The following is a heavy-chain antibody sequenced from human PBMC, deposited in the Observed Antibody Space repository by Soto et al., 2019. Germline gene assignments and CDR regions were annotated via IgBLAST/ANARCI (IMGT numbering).Heavy chain of an antibody. V-gene: IGHV3-33*01. D-gene: IGHD3-3*01. CDR1: GFTFSAHG. J-gene: IGHJ6*02. Sequence: GGSLRLSCTASGFTFSAHGIHWVRQAPGKGLEWVAVIWHDGSNEYYADSVRGRFTISRDNSKNSLDLHMKSLRAEDTALYYCARDSGYGVDYVMDVWGQGTTVTVSS. CDR3: ARDSGYGVDYVMDV. CDR2: IWHDGSNE.